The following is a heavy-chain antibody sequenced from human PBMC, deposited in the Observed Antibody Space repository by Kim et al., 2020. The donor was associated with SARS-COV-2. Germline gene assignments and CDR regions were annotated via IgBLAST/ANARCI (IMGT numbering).Heavy chain of an antibody. CDR2: MNPNSGNT. V-gene: IGHV1-8*01. D-gene: IGHD5-12*01. CDR1: GYTFTSYD. J-gene: IGHJ5*02. Sequence: ASVKVSCKASGYTFTSYDINWVRQATGQGLEWMGWMNPNSGNTGYAQKFQGRVTMTRNTSISTAYMELSSLRSEDTAVYYCARGDGVDIEYGGGYTIWFDPWGQGTLVTVSS. CDR3: ARGDGVDIEYGGGYTIWFDP.